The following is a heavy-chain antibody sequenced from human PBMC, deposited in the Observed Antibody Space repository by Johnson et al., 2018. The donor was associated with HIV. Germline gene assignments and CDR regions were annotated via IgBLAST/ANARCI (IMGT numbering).Heavy chain of an antibody. J-gene: IGHJ3*02. D-gene: IGHD6-19*01. CDR2: IGPTGDT. CDR1: GFTFRNHD. Sequence: VQLVESGGGLVRPGGSLRLSCVASGFTFRNHDMHWVRQATGKGLEWVSAIGPTGDTYYPGSVKGRFTISRENAKNSLYLQMNSLRAGDTAVYYCARGLIAVAGFDAFDIWGQGTMVTVSS. CDR3: ARGLIAVAGFDAFDI. V-gene: IGHV3-13*01.